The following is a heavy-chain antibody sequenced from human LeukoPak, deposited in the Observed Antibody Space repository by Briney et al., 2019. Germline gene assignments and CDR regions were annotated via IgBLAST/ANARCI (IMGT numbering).Heavy chain of an antibody. D-gene: IGHD3-16*02. J-gene: IGHJ4*02. Sequence: ASVKVSGKASGYTFTSYGISWVRQAPGQGLEWMGWISAYNGNTNYAQKLQGRVTMTTDTSTSTAYMELRSLRSDDTAVYYCASGSYDYVWGSYLALDYWGQGTLVTVSS. V-gene: IGHV1-18*01. CDR2: ISAYNGNT. CDR1: GYTFTSYG. CDR3: ASGSYDYVWGSYLALDY.